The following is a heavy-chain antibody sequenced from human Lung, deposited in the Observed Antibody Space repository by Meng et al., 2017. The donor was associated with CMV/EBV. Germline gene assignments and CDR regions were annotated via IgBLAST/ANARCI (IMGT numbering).Heavy chain of an antibody. D-gene: IGHD3-10*01. CDR2: INTDANER. J-gene: IGHJ4*02. CDR1: GVTFSDYN. Sequence: VDLVEAGGGLVQAGGSLRLSCAVSGVTFSDYNIHWVRQAPGKGLVWVSRINTDANERTYEDSVKGRFSITRDNAKNTVFLQMNSLRAEDTAIYYCARDRDWELFDYWGQGIMVTVSS. V-gene: IGHV3-74*03. CDR3: ARDRDWELFDY.